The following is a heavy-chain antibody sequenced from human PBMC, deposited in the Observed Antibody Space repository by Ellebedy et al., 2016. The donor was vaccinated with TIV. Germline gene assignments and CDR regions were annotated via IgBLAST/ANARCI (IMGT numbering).Heavy chain of an antibody. V-gene: IGHV3-64D*06. Sequence: GESLKISCSASGFTFSSYGMHWVRQAPGKGLDYVSAISSNGGSTYYADSVKGRFTISRDNAKNTLYLQMSSLRVEDTAVYYCVKDAGPIRYFDWRYFDYWGQGTLVTV. J-gene: IGHJ4*02. CDR1: GFTFSSYG. D-gene: IGHD3-9*01. CDR3: VKDAGPIRYFDWRYFDY. CDR2: ISSNGGST.